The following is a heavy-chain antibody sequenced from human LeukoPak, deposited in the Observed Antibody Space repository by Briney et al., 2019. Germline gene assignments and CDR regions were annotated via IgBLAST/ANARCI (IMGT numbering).Heavy chain of an antibody. CDR2: ISYDGSNK. D-gene: IGHD6-19*01. Sequence: GGSLRLSCAASGFTFSSYAMHWVRQAPGKGLEWVAVISYDGSNKYYAGSVKGRFTISRDNSKNTLYLQMNSLRAEDTAVYYCARGGAYSSGWYFDYWGQGTLVTVSS. CDR1: GFTFSSYA. J-gene: IGHJ4*02. V-gene: IGHV3-30-3*01. CDR3: ARGGAYSSGWYFDY.